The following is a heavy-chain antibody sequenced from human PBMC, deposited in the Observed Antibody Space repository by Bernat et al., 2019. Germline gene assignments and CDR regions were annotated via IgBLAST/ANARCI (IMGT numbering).Heavy chain of an antibody. J-gene: IGHJ5*02. Sequence: EVQLVESGGGLVQPGGSLRLSCAASGFTFSSYWMHWVRQAPGKGLVWVSRINSDGSSTSYADSVKGRFTIYRDNAKNTLYLQMNCLRAEDTAVYYCARGYGQYSSSWYGVDNWFDPWGQGSLVTVSS. V-gene: IGHV3-74*01. CDR2: INSDGSST. CDR1: GFTFSSYW. CDR3: ARGYGQYSSSWYGVDNWFDP. D-gene: IGHD6-13*01.